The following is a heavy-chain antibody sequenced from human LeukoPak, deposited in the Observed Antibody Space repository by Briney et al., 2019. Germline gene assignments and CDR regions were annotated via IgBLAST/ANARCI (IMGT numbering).Heavy chain of an antibody. Sequence: GGSLRLSCAASGFTFSSYAMSWVRQAPGKGLEWVSAISGSGGSTYYADSVKGRFTISRDNSKNTLYLQMNSLRAEDTAVYYCARDRVDVVVVAAAFDYWGQGTLVTVSS. J-gene: IGHJ4*02. CDR1: GFTFSSYA. CDR3: ARDRVDVVVVAAAFDY. V-gene: IGHV3-23*01. D-gene: IGHD2-15*01. CDR2: ISGSGGST.